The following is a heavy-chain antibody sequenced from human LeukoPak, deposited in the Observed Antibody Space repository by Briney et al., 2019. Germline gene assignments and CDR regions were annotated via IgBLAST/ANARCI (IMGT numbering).Heavy chain of an antibody. V-gene: IGHV3-53*01. Sequence: GGSLRLSCAASGFTVSSNYMSWVRQAPGKGLEWVSIIYSGGSTFYADSVKGRFTISRDNSKNTLYLQMNSLRAEDTAVYYCARDLGQYYDTSDNWFDPWGQGTLVTVSS. CDR3: ARDLGQYYDTSDNWFDP. CDR2: IYSGGST. D-gene: IGHD3-22*01. CDR1: GFTVSSNY. J-gene: IGHJ5*02.